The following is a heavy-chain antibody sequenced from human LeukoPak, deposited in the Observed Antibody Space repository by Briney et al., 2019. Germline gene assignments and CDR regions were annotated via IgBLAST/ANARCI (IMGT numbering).Heavy chain of an antibody. CDR1: GFTFSSYA. CDR3: VPKGTEGY. CDR2: ISPDGGNT. J-gene: IGHJ4*02. Sequence: AGGSLRLSCSASGFTFSSYAMLWVRQAPGKGLEYVSAISPDGGNTYYADSVKGRFSISRDNSKNTLYLQMSSLRPEDTAVYYCVPKGTEGYWGQGTLVTVSS. V-gene: IGHV3-64D*06.